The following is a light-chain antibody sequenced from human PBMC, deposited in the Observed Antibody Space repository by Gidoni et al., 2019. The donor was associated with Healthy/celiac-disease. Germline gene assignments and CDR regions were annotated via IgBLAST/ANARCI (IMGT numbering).Light chain of an antibody. CDR1: QGISSW. CDR2: AAS. CDR3: QQANSFPLT. V-gene: IGKV1D-12*01. Sequence: DLQMTQSPSSVSEYVADRVTITCRASQGISSWLAWYQHEPGKAPKLLIYAASSLQIEVPSRFSGSGSGTDFTRTISSLQPEDFSTYYCQQANSFPLTFGGGTKVEI. J-gene: IGKJ4*01.